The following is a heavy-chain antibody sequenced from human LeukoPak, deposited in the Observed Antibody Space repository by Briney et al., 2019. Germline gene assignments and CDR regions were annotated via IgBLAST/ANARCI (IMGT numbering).Heavy chain of an antibody. CDR3: ARDRSFDWLLLENNWFDP. Sequence: SETLSLTCTVSGGSISSYYWSWIRQPAGRGLEWIGRIYTSGSTNYNPSLKSRVTMSVDTSKNQFSLKLSSVTAADTAVYYCARDRSFDWLLLENNWFDPWGQGTLVTVSS. V-gene: IGHV4-4*07. J-gene: IGHJ5*02. CDR2: IYTSGST. D-gene: IGHD3-9*01. CDR1: GGSISSYY.